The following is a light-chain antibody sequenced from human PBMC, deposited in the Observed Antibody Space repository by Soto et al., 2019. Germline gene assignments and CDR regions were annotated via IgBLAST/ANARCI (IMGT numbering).Light chain of an antibody. J-gene: IGKJ1*01. Sequence: ERLCPPSXGNLSFSPGESAPIYVRALPTVTSSYFAWYQQRPGQDHRLLIYATYSRATGIQDRFSGSGSGTDFTPTISSLDPEDFAVYYCQKYGGSPWTGGQGTQGDLK. CDR1: PTVTSSY. CDR3: QKYGGSPWT. V-gene: IGKV3-20*01. CDR2: ATY.